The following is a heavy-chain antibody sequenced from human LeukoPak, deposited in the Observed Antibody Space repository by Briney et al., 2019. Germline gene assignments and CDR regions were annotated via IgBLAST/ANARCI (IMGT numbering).Heavy chain of an antibody. Sequence: PGRSLRLSCSASGFTFGSYAMHWVRQAPGKGLEWVAVTSYDGSNKYYADSVKGRFTISRDNSKNTLYLQMNSLRVEDTAVYYCARELYCSSTSCYDYWGQGTLVTVSS. D-gene: IGHD2-2*01. V-gene: IGHV3-30-3*01. J-gene: IGHJ4*02. CDR1: GFTFGSYA. CDR3: ARELYCSSTSCYDY. CDR2: TSYDGSNK.